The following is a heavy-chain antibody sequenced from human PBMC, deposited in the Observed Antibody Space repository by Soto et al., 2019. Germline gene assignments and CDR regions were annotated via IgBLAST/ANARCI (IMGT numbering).Heavy chain of an antibody. J-gene: IGHJ6*04. D-gene: IGHD1-1*01. Sequence: ASVKVSCKVSGYTLTELSMHWVRQAPGEGLEWMGGFDPEDGETIYAQKFQGRVTMTEDTSTDTAYMELSSLRSEDTAVYYCATAPNWKGGIYYYYGMDVWGKGTRVTAPS. V-gene: IGHV1-24*01. CDR3: ATAPNWKGGIYYYYGMDV. CDR1: GYTLTELS. CDR2: FDPEDGET.